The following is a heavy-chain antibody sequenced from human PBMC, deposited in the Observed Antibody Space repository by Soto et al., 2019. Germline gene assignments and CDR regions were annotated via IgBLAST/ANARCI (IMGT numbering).Heavy chain of an antibody. J-gene: IGHJ4*02. CDR1: GFTFSSYA. Sequence: EVQLLESGGGLVQPRGSLRLSCAASGFTFSSYAMNWVSQAPGKGLEWVSVISGSGGSTYYADSVKGRFTISRDNSKNTLYLQMNSPRAEYTAVYYCASRSSGWYFDYWGQGTLVTVSS. CDR3: ASRSSGWYFDY. D-gene: IGHD6-19*01. CDR2: ISGSGGST. V-gene: IGHV3-23*01.